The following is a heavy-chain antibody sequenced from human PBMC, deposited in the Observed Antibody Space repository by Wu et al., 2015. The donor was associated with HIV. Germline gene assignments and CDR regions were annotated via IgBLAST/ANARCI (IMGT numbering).Heavy chain of an antibody. CDR1: GYTFTSYY. CDR2: INPSGGST. CDR3: ARDDYYDSSGYYGFDY. V-gene: IGHV1-46*01. D-gene: IGHD3-22*01. Sequence: QVQLVQSGAEVKKPGASVKVSCKASGYTFTSYYMHWVRQAPGQGLEWMGIINPSGGSTSYTQKFQGRVTMTRDTSTSTVYMELSSLRSEDTAVYYCARDDYYDSSGYYGFDYWAEGTLVTVSS. J-gene: IGHJ4*02.